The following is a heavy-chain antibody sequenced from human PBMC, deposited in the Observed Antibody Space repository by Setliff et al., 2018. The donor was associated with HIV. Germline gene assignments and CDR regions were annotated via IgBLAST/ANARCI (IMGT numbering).Heavy chain of an antibody. D-gene: IGHD2-21*02. CDR3: ATDNCGGDCYLNY. Sequence: GGSLRLSCTTSGFNFDFHAMSWFRQAPGKGLEWVGFIRGTHNGETTEYAAPVKDRFIISRDDSKNMLYLQMNSLKTEDTALYYCATDNCGGDCYLNYWGLGTLVTVSS. CDR1: GFNFDFHA. J-gene: IGHJ4*02. V-gene: IGHV3-49*03. CDR2: IRGTHNGETT.